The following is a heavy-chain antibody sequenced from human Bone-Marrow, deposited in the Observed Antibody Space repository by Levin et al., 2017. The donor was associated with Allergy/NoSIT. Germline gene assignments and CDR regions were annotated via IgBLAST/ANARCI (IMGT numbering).Heavy chain of an antibody. CDR2: IYSGGST. Sequence: GVGPEWVSVIYSGGSTYYADPVKGRFTISRDNSKNTLYLQMNSLRAEDTAVYYCARGWFGELLSHWGQGTLVTVSS. CDR3: ARGWFGELLSH. J-gene: IGHJ4*02. D-gene: IGHD3-10*01. V-gene: IGHV3-53*01.